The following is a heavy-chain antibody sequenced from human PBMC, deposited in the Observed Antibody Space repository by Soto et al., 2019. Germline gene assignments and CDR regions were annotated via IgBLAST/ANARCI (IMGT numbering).Heavy chain of an antibody. CDR1: GYTFTSYG. CDR2: ISAYNGNT. D-gene: IGHD3-22*01. V-gene: IGHV1-18*01. CDR3: ARAYYYDSSGFTRVGLFDY. Sequence: ASVKVSCKASGYTFTSYGISWVRQAPGQGLEWMGWISAYNGNTNYAQMLQGRVTMTTDTSTSTAYMELRSLRSDDTAVYYCARAYYYDSSGFTRVGLFDYWGQGTLVTVSS. J-gene: IGHJ4*02.